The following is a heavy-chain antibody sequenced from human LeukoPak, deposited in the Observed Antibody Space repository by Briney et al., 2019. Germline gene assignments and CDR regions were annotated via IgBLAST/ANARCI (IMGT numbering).Heavy chain of an antibody. J-gene: IGHJ4*02. V-gene: IGHV4-61*02. CDR3: AREVHGDIDY. D-gene: IGHD4-17*01. CDR2: IYTSGST. Sequence: SETLSLTCTVSGGSISSGSYYWSWIRQPAGKGLEWIGRIYTSGSTNYNPSLKSRVKISVETSKNQFYLKLGSVTAADTCVYYCAREVHGDIDYWGQGTLVTVSS. CDR1: GGSISSGSYY.